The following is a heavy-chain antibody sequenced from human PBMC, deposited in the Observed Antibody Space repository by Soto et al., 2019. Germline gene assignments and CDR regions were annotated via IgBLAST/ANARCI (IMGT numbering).Heavy chain of an antibody. J-gene: IGHJ6*02. CDR3: ARQGGTGKHYYYGMDV. V-gene: IGHV5-10-1*01. D-gene: IGHD1-1*01. CDR1: GYRFTSYW. CDR2: IDPSDSYT. Sequence: PGESLKISCKGSGYRFTSYWISWVRQMPGRGLEWMGRIDPSDSYTNYSPSFQGHVTISADKSISTAYLQWSSLKASDTAMYYCARQGGTGKHYYYGMDVWGQGTTVTVSS.